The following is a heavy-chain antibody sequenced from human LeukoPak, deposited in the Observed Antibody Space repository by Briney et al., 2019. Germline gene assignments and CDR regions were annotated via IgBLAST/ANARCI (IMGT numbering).Heavy chain of an antibody. CDR1: GGSITSGGYY. Sequence: SETLSLTCTVSGGSITSGGYYWRWIRQHPGKGLEWIGYTYYSGSTYYNPSLKSRVTISVDTSKNQFSLKLSSVTAADTAVYYCATGSGYYYIDYWGQGTLVTVSS. V-gene: IGHV4-31*03. J-gene: IGHJ4*02. D-gene: IGHD3-9*01. CDR3: ATGSGYYYIDY. CDR2: TYYSGST.